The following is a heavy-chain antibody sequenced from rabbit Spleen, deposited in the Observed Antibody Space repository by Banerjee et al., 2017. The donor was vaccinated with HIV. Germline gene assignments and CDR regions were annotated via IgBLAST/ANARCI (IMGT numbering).Heavy chain of an antibody. CDR1: GVSFSSSSY. J-gene: IGHJ3*01. CDR3: ARDGAGGSYFAL. CDR2: IDIGSSGFT. D-gene: IGHD8-1*01. V-gene: IGHV1S40*01. Sequence: QSLEESGGDLVKPGASLTLTCTASGVSFSSSSYMCWVRQAPGKGLEWIACIDIGSSGFTYFATWAKGRFTCSKTSSTTVTLQMTSLTVADTATYFCARDGAGGSYFALWGQGTLVTVS.